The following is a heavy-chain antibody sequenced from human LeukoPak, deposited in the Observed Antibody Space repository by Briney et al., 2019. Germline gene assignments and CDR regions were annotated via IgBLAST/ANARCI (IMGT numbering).Heavy chain of an antibody. CDR3: ARGIVLMVYENWFDP. CDR2: IYTSGST. Sequence: SETLSLTCTVSGGSISSGSYYWSWIRQPAGKGLEWIGRIYTSGSTNYNPSLKSRVTISVDTSKNQFSLKLSSVTAADTAVYYCARGIVLMVYENWFDPWGQGTLVTVSS. J-gene: IGHJ5*02. CDR1: GGSISSGSYY. V-gene: IGHV4-61*02. D-gene: IGHD2-8*01.